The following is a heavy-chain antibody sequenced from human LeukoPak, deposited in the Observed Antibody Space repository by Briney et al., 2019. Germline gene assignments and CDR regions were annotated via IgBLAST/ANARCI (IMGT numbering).Heavy chain of an antibody. D-gene: IGHD1-1*01. CDR2: IRYDGGNK. V-gene: IGHV3-30*02. CDR1: GFTFSSYG. J-gene: IGHJ4*02. Sequence: GGSLRLSCAASGFTFSSYGMHWVRQAPGKGLEWVAFIRYDGGNKYYADSVKGRFTISRDNSKNTLYLQMNSLRAGDTAVYYCVKSDEGRNWPAPGYWGQGTLVTVSS. CDR3: VKSDEGRNWPAPGY.